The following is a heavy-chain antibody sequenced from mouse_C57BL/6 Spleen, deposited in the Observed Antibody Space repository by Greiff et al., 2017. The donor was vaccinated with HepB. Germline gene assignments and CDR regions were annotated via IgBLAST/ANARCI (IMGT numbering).Heavy chain of an antibody. CDR3: ARGVYYYGSSYVRYFDV. CDR2: FHPYNDDT. Sequence: VQLQQSGAELVKPGASVKMSCKASGYTFTTYPIEWMKQNHGKSLEWIGNFHPYNDDTKYNEKFKGKATLTVEKSSSTVYLELSRLTSDDSAVYYCARGVYYYGSSYVRYFDVWGTGTTVTVSS. V-gene: IGHV1-47*01. CDR1: GYTFTTYP. D-gene: IGHD1-1*01. J-gene: IGHJ1*03.